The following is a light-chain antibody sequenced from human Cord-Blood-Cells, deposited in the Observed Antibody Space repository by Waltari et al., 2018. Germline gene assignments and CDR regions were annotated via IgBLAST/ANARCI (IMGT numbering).Light chain of an antibody. V-gene: IGLV3-19*01. CDR2: GKT. J-gene: IGLJ2*01. CDR1: CLRSSD. Sequence: SSERTQDPAVSVALGQIVRVTCQGDCLRSSDAGWYQQKTSQAPVLVLYGKTNRPAGIPDRFSGASSGNAAALPITGAQAEDEADYYCNFRDNSGNHVVFGGGTKLTVL. CDR3: NFRDNSGNHVV.